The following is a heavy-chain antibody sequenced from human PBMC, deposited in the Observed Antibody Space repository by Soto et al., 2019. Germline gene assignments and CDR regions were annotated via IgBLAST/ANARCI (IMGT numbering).Heavy chain of an antibody. CDR2: TYYRCRWYN. CDR3: AGTTSLQLYYMDV. D-gene: IGHD1-7*01. V-gene: IGHV6-1*01. CDR1: GDSVSSNSAA. Sequence: QVQLQQSGPGLVKPSQTLSLTCAISGDSVSSNSAAWNWIRRSPSGGLEWLGRTYYRCRWYNDYAVSVRSRITINPDTSKNQFSLHLNSVTPEDTAVYYCAGTTSLQLYYMDVWGKGTTVTVSS. J-gene: IGHJ6*03.